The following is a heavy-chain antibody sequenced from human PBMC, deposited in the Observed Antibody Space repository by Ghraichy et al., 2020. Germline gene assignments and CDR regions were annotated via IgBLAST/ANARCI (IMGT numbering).Heavy chain of an antibody. D-gene: IGHD6-25*01. J-gene: IGHJ4*02. V-gene: IGHV3-48*02. CDR1: DFSFSDYS. CDR3: VREAPGYSNGYYFPPPDY. Sequence: GGSLRLSCATSDFSFSDYSMNWVRQAPGKGLEWISYIDSSGSTTYYADSVKGRFTISRDTAKNSLYLLMNNLRDDDTAIYYCVREAPGYSNGYYFPPPDYRRQGTLVTRSS. CDR2: IDSSGSTT.